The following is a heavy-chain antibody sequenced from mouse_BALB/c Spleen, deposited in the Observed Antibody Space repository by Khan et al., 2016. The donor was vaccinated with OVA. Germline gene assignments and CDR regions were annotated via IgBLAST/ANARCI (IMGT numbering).Heavy chain of an antibody. CDR1: GYTFTSYW. CDR2: IGPGSGNT. V-gene: IGHV1S41*01. CDR3: ARSNYYGSSHYAMDY. Sequence: DLVKPGASVKLSCKASGYTFTSYWINWIKQRPGQGLEWVGHIGPGSGNTYYNEIFKGKATLTVDTSSSTAYIQLSSLSSEDSAVYFCARSNYYGSSHYAMDYWGQGTSVTVSA. J-gene: IGHJ4*01. D-gene: IGHD1-1*01.